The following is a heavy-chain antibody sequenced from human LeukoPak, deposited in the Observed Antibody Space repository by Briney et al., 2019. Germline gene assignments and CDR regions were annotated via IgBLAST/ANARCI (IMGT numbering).Heavy chain of an antibody. V-gene: IGHV3-30*18. CDR3: AKDRLLYDCSGYYFDY. CDR1: GFTFSSYG. D-gene: IGHD3-22*01. Sequence: GGSLRLSCAASGFTFSSYGMHWVRQAPGKGLEWVAVISYDGSNKYYADSVKGRFTISRDNSKNTLYLQMNSLRAEDTAVYYCAKDRLLYDCSGYYFDYWGQGTLVTVSS. CDR2: ISYDGSNK. J-gene: IGHJ4*02.